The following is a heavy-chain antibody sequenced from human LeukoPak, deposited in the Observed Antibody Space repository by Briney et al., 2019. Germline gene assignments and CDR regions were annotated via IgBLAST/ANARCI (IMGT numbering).Heavy chain of an antibody. CDR3: AKRYCSGGSCYHRYFDY. CDR1: GFTFSTSS. J-gene: IGHJ4*02. V-gene: IGHV3-23*01. D-gene: IGHD2-15*01. Sequence: GGSLRLSCAASGFTFSTSSMSWVRQAPGRGLQWVSLFSGSSGRTYYADSVKGRFTISRDNSKNTLYLHMNSLRAEDTAIYYCAKRYCSGGSCYHRYFDYWGQGTLVTVSS. CDR2: FSGSSGRT.